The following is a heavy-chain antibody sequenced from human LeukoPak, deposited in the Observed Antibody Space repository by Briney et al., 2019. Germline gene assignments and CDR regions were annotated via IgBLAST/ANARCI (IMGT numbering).Heavy chain of an antibody. Sequence: SVKVSCKASGGTFSSYAISWVRQAPGQGLEWMGGIIPIFGTANYAQKFQGRVTITTDESTSTAYMELSSLRSEDTAVYYCARAKTDIVVVPAAIRNYYYYMDVWGKGTTVTVSS. CDR2: IIPIFGTA. D-gene: IGHD2-2*02. CDR1: GGTFSSYA. V-gene: IGHV1-69*05. CDR3: ARAKTDIVVVPAAIRNYYYYMDV. J-gene: IGHJ6*03.